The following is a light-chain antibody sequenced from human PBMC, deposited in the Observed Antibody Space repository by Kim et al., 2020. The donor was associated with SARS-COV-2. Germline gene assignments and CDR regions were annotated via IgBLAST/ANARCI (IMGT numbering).Light chain of an antibody. CDR1: QSVSTN. Sequence: EIVMTQSPATLSVPPVERATHSCRASQSVSTNLAWYQQKPGQAPRLLIYGASTRTTGIPARFSGSGSGTEFTLTISSLQSEDFAIYYCQEFNTLPRLTFGGVTKVEIK. J-gene: IGKJ4*01. CDR3: QEFNTLPRLT. CDR2: GAS. V-gene: IGKV3-15*01.